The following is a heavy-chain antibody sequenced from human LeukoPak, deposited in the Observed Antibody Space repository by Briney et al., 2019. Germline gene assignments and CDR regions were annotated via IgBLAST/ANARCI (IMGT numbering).Heavy chain of an antibody. J-gene: IGHJ4*02. CDR3: ARAPQGSYPTDY. CDR2: ISSSSSYI. CDR1: GFTFSSHS. Sequence: GGSLRLSCAASGFTFSSHSMNWVRQAPGKGLEWVSSISSSSSYIYYADSVKGRFTISRDNAKNSPYLQMNSLRAEDTAVYYCARAPQGSYPTDYWGQGTLVTVSS. D-gene: IGHD1-26*01. V-gene: IGHV3-21*01.